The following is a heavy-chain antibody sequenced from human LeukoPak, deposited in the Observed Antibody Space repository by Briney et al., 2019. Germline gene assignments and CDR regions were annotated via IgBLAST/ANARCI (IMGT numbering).Heavy chain of an antibody. CDR2: IHYSGST. J-gene: IGHJ3*02. CDR3: ARDGGYYYDSSGYGAFDI. D-gene: IGHD3-22*01. CDR1: GGSISSYY. V-gene: IGHV4-59*01. Sequence: SETLSLTCTVSGGSISSYYWSWIRQPPGKGLEWIGYIHYSGSTNYNPSLKSRVTISVDTSKNQFSLKLSSVTAADTAVYYCARDGGYYYDSSGYGAFDIWGQGTMVTVSS.